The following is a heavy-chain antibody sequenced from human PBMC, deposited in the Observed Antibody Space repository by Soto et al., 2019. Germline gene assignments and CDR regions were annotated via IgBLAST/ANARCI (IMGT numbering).Heavy chain of an antibody. V-gene: IGHV3-23*01. CDR1: GFTFSSNT. Sequence: ESLTLSCAASGFTFSSNTIYWVRLAPGKGQERDSAISSSGGSTYYADSVQSRFTTFCDDSKNTLYLQMHSLVTAATAAYYCAVCSGYYYYGMDVWGQGTTVTVS. CDR3: AVCSGYYYYGMDV. D-gene: IGHD3-10*02. J-gene: IGHJ6*02. CDR2: ISSSGGST.